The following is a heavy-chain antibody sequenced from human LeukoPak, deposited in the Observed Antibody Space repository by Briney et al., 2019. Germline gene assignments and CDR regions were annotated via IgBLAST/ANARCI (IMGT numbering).Heavy chain of an antibody. CDR1: GVTINNY. Sequence: PAGSQPVPRAASGVTINNYMMWVRHAPGKGLEWVAGIDDEAKTFYADSARDRFTLSRQNSDHTFSLQMSSQRLEDTAVYYCATARSLNAVRRGRNQGFYNPVPMLRGMDVWG. J-gene: IGHJ6*02. CDR2: IDDEAKT. V-gene: IGHV3-53*04. D-gene: IGHD3-10*01. CDR3: ATARSLNAVRRGRNQGFYNPVPMLRGMDV.